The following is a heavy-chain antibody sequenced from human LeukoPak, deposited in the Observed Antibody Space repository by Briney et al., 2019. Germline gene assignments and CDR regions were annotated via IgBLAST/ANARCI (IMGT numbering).Heavy chain of an antibody. D-gene: IGHD3-9*01. J-gene: IGHJ6*03. CDR3: ARVYYDILTGYTSLSMDV. CDR1: GFTFSSYG. Sequence: PGGSLRLSCAASGFTFSSYGMHWVRQAPGKGLEWVAVISYDGSNKYYADSVKGRFTISRDNSKNTLYLQMNSLRAEDTAVYYCARVYYDILTGYTSLSMDVWGKGTTVTVSS. CDR2: ISYDGSNK. V-gene: IGHV3-30*03.